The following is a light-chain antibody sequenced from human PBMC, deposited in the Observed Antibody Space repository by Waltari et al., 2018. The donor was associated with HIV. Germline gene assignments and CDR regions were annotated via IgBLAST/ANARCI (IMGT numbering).Light chain of an antibody. CDR1: GSNIGTRT. V-gene: IGLV1-44*01. CDR2: PDH. Sequence: QSVLTQPPSLSAAPGHTTNISCSGAGSNIGTRTVHWYQQLPSRAPNLIIDPDHRRPSGVSDRFTASKSGTSSSLFISKLQAADEATYYCAAWDDSLSGFVFGGGT. CDR3: AAWDDSLSGFV. J-gene: IGLJ3*02.